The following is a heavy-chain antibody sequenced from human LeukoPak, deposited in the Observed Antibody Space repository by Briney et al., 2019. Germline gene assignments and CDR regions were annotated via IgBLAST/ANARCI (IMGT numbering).Heavy chain of an antibody. J-gene: IGHJ6*03. CDR1: GYSFTSYD. D-gene: IGHD1-7*01. Sequence: GASVKVSCKASGYSFTSYDINWVRQATGQGLEWMGWMNPNSGNTGYAQKFQGRVTMTRNTSISTAYMELSSLRSEDTAVYYCARFTGTTSSDYYYYTDVWGKGTTVTVSS. V-gene: IGHV1-8*01. CDR3: ARFTGTTSSDYYYYTDV. CDR2: MNPNSGNT.